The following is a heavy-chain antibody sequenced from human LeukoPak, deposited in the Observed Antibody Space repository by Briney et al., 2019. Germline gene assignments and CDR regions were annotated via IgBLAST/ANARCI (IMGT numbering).Heavy chain of an antibody. CDR3: AGDSSGYQANFDY. J-gene: IGHJ4*02. CDR1: GGSISSGSYY. CDR2: IYTSGST. D-gene: IGHD3-22*01. V-gene: IGHV4-61*02. Sequence: PSETLSLTCTVSGGSISSGSYYWSWIRQPAGKGLEWIGRIYTSGSTHYNPSLKIRVTISVDTSKNQFSLELSSVTAADTAVYCCAGDSSGYQANFDYWGQGTLVTVSS.